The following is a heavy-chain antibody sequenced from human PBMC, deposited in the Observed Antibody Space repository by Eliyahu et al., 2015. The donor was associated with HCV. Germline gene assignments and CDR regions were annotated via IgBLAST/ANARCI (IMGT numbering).Heavy chain of an antibody. CDR3: ALRRSGTYAEYFQH. Sequence: EVQVLQSGGGLVQPGGSLRLSCAASXXTSSKYELSWVRQAPGKGLGWVAAMTISGSHSFYADSVKGRFSISEDNSTDTMFLQMSSLTAADTAVYYCALRRSGTYAEYFQHWGQGTLVSVSS. D-gene: IGHD1-26*01. CDR2: MTISGSHS. V-gene: IGHV3-23*05. CDR1: XXTSSKYE. J-gene: IGHJ1*01.